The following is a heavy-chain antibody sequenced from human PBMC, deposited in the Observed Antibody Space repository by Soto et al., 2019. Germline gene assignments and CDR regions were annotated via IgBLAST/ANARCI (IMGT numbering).Heavy chain of an antibody. D-gene: IGHD3-10*01. J-gene: IGHJ4*02. Sequence: QVQLVQSGAEVKKPGASVKISCKTSGYSFMTYALHWVRQAPGQRLEWMGWINPGNGNTEYSQKLQGRVTITRDTSARTVFMEVANLTSGDTAVYYCARVRMLWYGELSHWGQGTLVTVSA. V-gene: IGHV1-3*01. CDR1: GYSFMTYA. CDR3: ARVRMLWYGELSH. CDR2: INPGNGNT.